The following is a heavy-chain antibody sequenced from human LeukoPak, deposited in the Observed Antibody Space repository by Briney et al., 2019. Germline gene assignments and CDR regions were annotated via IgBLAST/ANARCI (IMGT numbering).Heavy chain of an antibody. Sequence: GGSLRLSCAASGFTVSSNYMSWVRQAPGKGLEWVSVIYSGGSTYYADSVKGRFTISRDNSKNTLYLQMNSLRAEDTAVYYCARDPPEAYCGGDCYPGWFDPWGQGTLVTVSS. D-gene: IGHD2-21*02. V-gene: IGHV3-66*01. J-gene: IGHJ5*02. CDR2: IYSGGST. CDR3: ARDPPEAYCGGDCYPGWFDP. CDR1: GFTVSSNY.